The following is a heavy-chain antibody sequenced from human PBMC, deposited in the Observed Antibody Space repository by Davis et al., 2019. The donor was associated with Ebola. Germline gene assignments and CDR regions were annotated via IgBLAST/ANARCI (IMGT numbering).Heavy chain of an antibody. Sequence: PGGSLRLSCAPSGFTFSGSAMHWVRQASGKGLEWVGRIRSKANSYATAYAASVKGRFTISRDDSKNTAYLQMNSLKTEDTAVYYCTITVNPFDYWGQGTLVTVSS. CDR3: TITVNPFDY. J-gene: IGHJ4*02. D-gene: IGHD4-17*01. CDR2: IRSKANSYAT. V-gene: IGHV3-73*01. CDR1: GFTFSGSA.